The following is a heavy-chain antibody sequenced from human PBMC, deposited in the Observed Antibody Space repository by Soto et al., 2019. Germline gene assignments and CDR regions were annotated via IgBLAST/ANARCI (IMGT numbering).Heavy chain of an antibody. D-gene: IGHD2-21*02. V-gene: IGHV5-51*01. CDR1: GYRFTTSW. CDR3: ARQSRRLTQSIDY. CDR2: IYPGDSET. Sequence: PGESLKISCKGSGYRFTTSWIGWVRQMPGRGLEWMGIIYPGDSETRYSPSFQGQVTMSDDRSTNTVYLQWGSLKASDTAIYYCARQSRRLTQSIDYWGQGTLVSLSS. J-gene: IGHJ4*02.